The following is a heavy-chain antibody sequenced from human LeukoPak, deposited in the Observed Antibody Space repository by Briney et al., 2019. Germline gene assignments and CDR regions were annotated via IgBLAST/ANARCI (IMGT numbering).Heavy chain of an antibody. Sequence: SETLSLTCTVSGGSITSYYWSWIRQPPGKGLEWIGYIYYSGSTSYNPSLKSRVTISVDTSKNQFSLKLNSVTAADTAVYYCARTARFLGEFDSWGQGTLVTVSS. CDR2: IYYSGST. D-gene: IGHD3-10*01. J-gene: IGHJ4*02. CDR3: ARTARFLGEFDS. CDR1: GGSITSYY. V-gene: IGHV4-59*01.